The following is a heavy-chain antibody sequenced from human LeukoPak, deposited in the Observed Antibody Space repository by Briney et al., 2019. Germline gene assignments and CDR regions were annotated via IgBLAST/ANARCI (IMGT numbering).Heavy chain of an antibody. CDR1: GGSISSSSYY. J-gene: IGHJ6*03. CDR2: IYYSGST. D-gene: IGHD2-15*01. V-gene: IGHV4-39*07. CDR3: ARTTEGYCRGRSCYSYYYYMDV. Sequence: PSETLSLTCTVSGGSISSSSYYWGWIRPPPGKGLEWIGSIYYSGSTYYNPSLKSRVNISVDTSKNQFSLKLSSVTAADTAVYYCARTTEGYCRGRSCYSYYYYMDVWGKGTTVTVSS.